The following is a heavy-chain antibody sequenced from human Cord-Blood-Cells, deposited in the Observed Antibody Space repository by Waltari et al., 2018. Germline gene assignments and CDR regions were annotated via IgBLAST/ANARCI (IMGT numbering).Heavy chain of an antibody. Sequence: NAGNGNTKYSQKFQGRVTITRDTSASTAYMELSSLRSEDTAVYYCARGPGIAAAGTPDSWFDPWGQGTLVTVSS. CDR2: NAGNGNT. V-gene: IGHV1-3*01. CDR3: ARGPGIAAAGTPDSWFDP. J-gene: IGHJ5*02. D-gene: IGHD6-13*01.